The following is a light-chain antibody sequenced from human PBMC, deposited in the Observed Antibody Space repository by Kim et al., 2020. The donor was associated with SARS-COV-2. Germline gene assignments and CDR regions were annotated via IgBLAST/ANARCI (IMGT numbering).Light chain of an antibody. J-gene: IGKJ2*01. CDR1: QVVSSSY. CDR2: GAS. CDR3: QQYGSSPRT. V-gene: IGKV3-20*01. Sequence: PGETANLSVRASQVVSSSYVGWDQQKPDPAHRLLIYGASSRATGITDRFSGSGAGTDFTLTISRLEPEDFAVYDCQQYGSSPRTFGQGTKLEI.